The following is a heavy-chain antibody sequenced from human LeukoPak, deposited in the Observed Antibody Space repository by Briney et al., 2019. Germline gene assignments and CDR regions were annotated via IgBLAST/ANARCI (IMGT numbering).Heavy chain of an antibody. Sequence: SETLSLTCAVYGGSFSGYYWSWIRQPPGKGLERIGEINHSGSTNYNPSLKSRVTISVDTSKNQFSLKLSSVTAADTAVYYCASAFRYCSSTSCYDYWGQGTLVTVSS. V-gene: IGHV4-34*01. J-gene: IGHJ4*02. D-gene: IGHD2-2*01. CDR3: ASAFRYCSSTSCYDY. CDR2: INHSGST. CDR1: GGSFSGYY.